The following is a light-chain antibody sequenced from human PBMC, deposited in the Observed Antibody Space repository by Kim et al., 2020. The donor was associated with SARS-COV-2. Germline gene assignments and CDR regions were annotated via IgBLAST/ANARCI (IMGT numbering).Light chain of an antibody. CDR3: QQYSRSPLYI. Sequence: EVVLTQSPGTLSLSPGETATLSCRASQYLSSTYLAWYQQKPGQTPKLLIYGASNRATGIPDRFSGSGSGTGFTLTISRVESEDSAVYYCQQYSRSPLYIFGQGTKLEIK. J-gene: IGKJ2*01. CDR2: GAS. V-gene: IGKV3-20*01. CDR1: QYLSSTY.